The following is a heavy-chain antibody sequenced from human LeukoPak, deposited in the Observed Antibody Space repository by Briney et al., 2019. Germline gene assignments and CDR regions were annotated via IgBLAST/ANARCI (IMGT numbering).Heavy chain of an antibody. D-gene: IGHD5-12*01. V-gene: IGHV3-23*01. CDR1: GFTFSSYA. J-gene: IGHJ4*02. CDR3: ARGGYSGYDAFDY. Sequence: PGGSLRLSCAASGFTFSSYAMSWVRQAPGKGLEWVSAISGSGGSTYYADSVKGRFTISRDNSKNTLYLQMNSLRAEDTAVYYCARGGYSGYDAFDYWGQGTLVTVSS. CDR2: ISGSGGST.